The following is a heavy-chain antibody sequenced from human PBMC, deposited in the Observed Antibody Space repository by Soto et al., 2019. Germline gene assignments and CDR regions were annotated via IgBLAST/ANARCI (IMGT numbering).Heavy chain of an antibody. Sequence: EVQLVESGGGLVQPGRSLRLSCAASGFTFDDYAMHWVRQAPGKGLEWVSGISWNSGSIGYAESVRGRFTISRDNAKNSLYLQMNSLRAEDTALYYCAKDIVSIAVAGPWGYGMDVWGRGTTVTVSS. CDR1: GFTFDDYA. CDR2: ISWNSGSI. CDR3: AKDIVSIAVAGPWGYGMDV. V-gene: IGHV3-9*01. D-gene: IGHD6-19*01. J-gene: IGHJ6*02.